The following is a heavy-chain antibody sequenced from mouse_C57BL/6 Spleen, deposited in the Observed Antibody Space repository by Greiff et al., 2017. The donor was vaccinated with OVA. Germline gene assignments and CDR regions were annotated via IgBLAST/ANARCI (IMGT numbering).Heavy chain of an antibody. CDR1: GFTFSDFY. V-gene: IGHV7-1*01. D-gene: IGHD1-1*01. CDR3: AREAYYYGSSYDGAMDY. CDR2: SRNKDNAYTK. J-gene: IGHJ4*01. Sequence: EVKLVESGGGLVQSGRSLRLSCATSGFTFSDFYMEWVRQAPGKGLEWIAASRNKDNAYTKEYSESVKGRFIVSKDTAQCILYLHMNALRAEDTAIYYCAREAYYYGSSYDGAMDYWGQGTSVTVSS.